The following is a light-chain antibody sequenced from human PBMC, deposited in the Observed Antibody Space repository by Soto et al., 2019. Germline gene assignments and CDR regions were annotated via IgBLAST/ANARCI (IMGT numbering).Light chain of an antibody. CDR1: QSISSW. V-gene: IGKV1-5*03. J-gene: IGKJ5*01. Sequence: DIQMTQSPSTLSASVGDRVTITCRASQSISSWLAWYQQKPGKAPKLLIYKASSLESGVPSRFSGSGSGTDFPLTISSLQPDDFATYYCQQYNSYPLTFGQGTRLEIK. CDR3: QQYNSYPLT. CDR2: KAS.